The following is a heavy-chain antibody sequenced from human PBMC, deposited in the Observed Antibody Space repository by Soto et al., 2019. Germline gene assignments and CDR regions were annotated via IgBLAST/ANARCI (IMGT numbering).Heavy chain of an antibody. V-gene: IGHV1-24*01. Sequence: ASVKVSCKVSGYTLTELSMHWVRQAPGKGLEWRGGFDPEAGETIYAQKFQGRVTMTEDTSTDTAYMELSSLRSEDTAVYYCATVSGSGDNWFDPWGQGTLVPVSS. CDR2: FDPEAGET. CDR1: GYTLTELS. D-gene: IGHD6-25*01. CDR3: ATVSGSGDNWFDP. J-gene: IGHJ5*02.